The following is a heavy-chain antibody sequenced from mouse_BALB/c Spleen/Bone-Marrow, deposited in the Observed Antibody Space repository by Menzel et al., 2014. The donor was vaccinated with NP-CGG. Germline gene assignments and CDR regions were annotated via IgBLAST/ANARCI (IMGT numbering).Heavy chain of an antibody. CDR2: ITGSGNT. CDR3: ARDNDYGDYYFTL. CDR1: GFSLSSYA. Sequence: EESGGGLVTPGTPLTLICTVSGFSLSSYAMSWVRQAPGKGLEWIGVITGSGNTYYASWAKGRFTISKTSTTVDLKITSPTTEDTATYFCARDNDYGDYYFTLWGQGTLVTVS. D-gene: IGHD2-13*01. J-gene: IGHJ3*02. V-gene: IGHV5-6-5*01.